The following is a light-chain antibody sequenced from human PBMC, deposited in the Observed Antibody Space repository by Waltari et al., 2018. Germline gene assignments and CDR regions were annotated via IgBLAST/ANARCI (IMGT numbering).Light chain of an antibody. CDR2: DVN. Sequence: QSALTQPAAVSGSPGQSVTISCTGASSDIGRYYLVSWYQQHPGNAPKLVISDVNKRPSGVSDRFSGSKSGDTASLTISGLHFEDEADYYCCSYAGNYIWVFGGGTRLTVL. CDR1: SSDIGRYYL. CDR3: CSYAGNYIWV. V-gene: IGLV2-23*02. J-gene: IGLJ3*02.